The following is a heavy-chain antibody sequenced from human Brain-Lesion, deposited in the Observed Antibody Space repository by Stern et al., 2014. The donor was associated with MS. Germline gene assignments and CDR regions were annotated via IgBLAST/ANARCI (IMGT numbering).Heavy chain of an antibody. CDR1: VFTFGSCA. V-gene: IGHV3-30*18. J-gene: IGHJ5*02. CDR3: AKDRQYLTYFFDH. CDR2: VSYDGSNK. D-gene: IGHD2/OR15-2a*01. Sequence: VQLVQSGGGVVQPGRPLRLSCVASVFTFGSCAMHWVRQAPGKGLAWVAGVSYDGSNKYYADSVKGRFTISRDNSQNTLYMQMSSLRPEDTAVYYCAKDRQYLTYFFDHWGQGSLVTVSS.